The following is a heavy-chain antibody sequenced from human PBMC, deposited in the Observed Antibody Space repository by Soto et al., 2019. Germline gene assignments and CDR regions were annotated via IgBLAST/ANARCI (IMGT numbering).Heavy chain of an antibody. CDR1: GGSISTNNW. CDR3: ARAKLCNTLSCPHSFDT. D-gene: IGHD2-2*01. J-gene: IGHJ4*02. Sequence: QVQLQESGPGLVNASGTLSLTCGVSGGSISTNNWWSWVRQPPAQGLAWIAEVYHSGSTNYNPSLTSRLTISVDKSKNQFSLRLTSVTAADSAVYYCARAKLCNTLSCPHSFDTWGQGTLVTVSS. CDR2: VYHSGST. V-gene: IGHV4-4*02.